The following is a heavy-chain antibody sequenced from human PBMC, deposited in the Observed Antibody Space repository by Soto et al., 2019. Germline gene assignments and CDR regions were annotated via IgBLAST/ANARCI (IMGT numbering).Heavy chain of an antibody. V-gene: IGHV1-69*13. J-gene: IGHJ4*02. CDR2: IIPIFGTA. CDR1: GGTFSSYA. D-gene: IGHD6-13*01. Sequence: SVKVSCKASGGTFSSYAISWVRQAPGQGLEWMGGIIPIFGTANYAQKFQGRVTITADESTSTAYMELSSLRSEDTAVYYCARDLGAALTPFDYWGQGTLVTVSS. CDR3: ARDLGAALTPFDY.